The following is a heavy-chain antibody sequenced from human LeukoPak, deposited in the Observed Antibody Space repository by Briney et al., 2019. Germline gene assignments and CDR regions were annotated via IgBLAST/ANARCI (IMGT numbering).Heavy chain of an antibody. CDR3: ARDGEMSWEYFDY. D-gene: IGHD7-27*01. CDR2: TYYRSTWFN. V-gene: IGHV6-1*01. Sequence: ASQTLSLTCVISGDSVSSNSAAWNWIRQSPSRGLEWLGRTYYRSTWFNDSSASVRGRVSVTPDTSKNQFSLQLNSVTPEGTAVYYCARDGEMSWEYFDYWGQGILVTVSS. CDR1: GDSVSSNSAA. J-gene: IGHJ4*02.